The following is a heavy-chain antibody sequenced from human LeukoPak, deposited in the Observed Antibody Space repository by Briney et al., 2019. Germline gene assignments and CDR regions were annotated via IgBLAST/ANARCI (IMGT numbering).Heavy chain of an antibody. J-gene: IGHJ4*02. V-gene: IGHV1-3*03. Sequence: VASVKVSCKASGYTFTSYAMHWVRQAPGQRLEWMGWINAGNGNTKYSQEFQGRVTITRGTSASTAYMELSSLRSEDMAVYYCARDRSSGWFEAGFFDYWGQGILVTVSS. CDR1: GYTFTSYA. D-gene: IGHD6-19*01. CDR2: INAGNGNT. CDR3: ARDRSSGWFEAGFFDY.